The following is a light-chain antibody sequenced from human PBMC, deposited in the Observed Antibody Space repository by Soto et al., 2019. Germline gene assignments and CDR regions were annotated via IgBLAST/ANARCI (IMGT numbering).Light chain of an antibody. CDR1: QGVRNN. J-gene: IGKJ1*01. V-gene: IGKV3-15*01. CDR3: HQYNQWPLWT. CDR2: GAS. Sequence: EVVMTQSPVTLSVSPGESATLSCRASQGVRNNLAWYQQRPGQAPRLLIYGASTRAAGIPARFSGSGSETEFTPTIRSLQSEDFAVYYCHQYNQWPLWTFGQGTKVDIK.